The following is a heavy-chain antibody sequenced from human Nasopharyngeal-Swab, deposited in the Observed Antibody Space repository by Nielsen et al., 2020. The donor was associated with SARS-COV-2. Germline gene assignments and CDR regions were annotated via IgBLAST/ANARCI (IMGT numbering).Heavy chain of an antibody. CDR1: GYTFTSYG. J-gene: IGHJ6*02. CDR3: EGEGVVPAAMYYYYYGMDV. D-gene: IGHD2-2*01. CDR2: ISAYNGNT. V-gene: IGHV1-18*01. Sequence: ASVKVSCNASGYTFTSYGISWVRQAPGQGLEWMGWISAYNGNTNYAQKLQGRVTMTTDTSTSTAYMELRSLRSDDTAVYYCEGEGVVPAAMYYYYYGMDVWGQGTTVTVSS.